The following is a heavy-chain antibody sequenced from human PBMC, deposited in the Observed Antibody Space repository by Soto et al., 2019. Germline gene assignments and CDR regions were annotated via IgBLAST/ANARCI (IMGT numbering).Heavy chain of an antibody. CDR3: ARVRSEREYYFDY. J-gene: IGHJ4*02. CDR2: INPGNGNT. V-gene: IGHV1-3*01. CDR1: GYTFTSYG. D-gene: IGHD3-16*01. Sequence: ASVKVSCKASGYTFTSYGMNWVRQAPGRGLEWMGWINPGNGNTKYSQKFQGRVIIERDTSASTAYMELSSLRSEDTAVYYCARVRSEREYYFDYWGQGTLVTVSS.